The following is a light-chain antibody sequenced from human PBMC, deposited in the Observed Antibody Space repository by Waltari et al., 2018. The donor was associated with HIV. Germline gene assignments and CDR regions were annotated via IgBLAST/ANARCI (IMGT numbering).Light chain of an antibody. CDR1: SSNIGTNY. V-gene: IGLV1-47*01. CDR3: AAWRDSLSAVV. J-gene: IGLJ2*01. Sequence: QSVLTQPPSASGTPGQRVTISCSGSSSNIGTNYVYWYQQLPGTAPKLLIYRNNQRPSGVPDRFSGSKSGTSAYLAISGLRSEDEADYYCAAWRDSLSAVVFGGGTKLTVL. CDR2: RNN.